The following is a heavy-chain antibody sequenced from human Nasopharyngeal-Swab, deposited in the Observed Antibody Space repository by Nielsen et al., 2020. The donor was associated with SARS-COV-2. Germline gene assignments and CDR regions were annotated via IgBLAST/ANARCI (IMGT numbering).Heavy chain of an antibody. J-gene: IGHJ3*02. D-gene: IGHD1-26*01. CDR3: ARDGLVGATTGFDI. V-gene: IGHV3-7*01. Sequence: WIRQPPGKGLEWVANIKQDGSGKYYVDSVKGRFTISRDNAKNSLYLQMNSLRAEDTAVYYCARDGLVGATTGFDIWGQGTMVTVSS. CDR2: IKQDGSGK.